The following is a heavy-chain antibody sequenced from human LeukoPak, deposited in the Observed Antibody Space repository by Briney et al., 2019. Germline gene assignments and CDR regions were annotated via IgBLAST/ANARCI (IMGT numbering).Heavy chain of an antibody. V-gene: IGHV4-59*01. Sequence: PSETLSLTCTVSGGSISSYYWSWIRQPPGKGLEWIGYIYYSGSTNYNPSLKSRVTISVDTSKNQFSLKLSSVTAADTAVYYCARAPPGDSHDYWGQGTLVTVSS. CDR1: GGSISSYY. D-gene: IGHD5-18*01. CDR3: ARAPPGDSHDY. CDR2: IYYSGST. J-gene: IGHJ4*02.